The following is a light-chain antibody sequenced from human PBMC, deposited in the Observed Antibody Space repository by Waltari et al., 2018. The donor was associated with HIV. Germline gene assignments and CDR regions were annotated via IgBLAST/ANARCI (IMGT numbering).Light chain of an antibody. CDR3: ATWDDRLSAWL. J-gene: IGLJ2*01. Sequence: QSQLTQPPSISGAPGQRVAISCSGPSSNIGANFVYWYQPFPGMAPRPLIYRNDQRPSGIPDRVSSSKSGTSASLAISGLRAEDEADYYCATWDDRLSAWLFGGGTKLTVL. CDR1: SSNIGANF. V-gene: IGLV1-47*01. CDR2: RND.